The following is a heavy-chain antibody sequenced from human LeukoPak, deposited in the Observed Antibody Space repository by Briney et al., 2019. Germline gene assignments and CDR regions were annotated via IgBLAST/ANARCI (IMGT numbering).Heavy chain of an antibody. Sequence: GGSLRLSCAASGFTFSNFWMHWVRQAPGKGLVWVSRINSDGSSTTHADSVKGRFTISRDNAKDTLYLQMNSLRAEDTAVYYCARGYFDSSGYPYLGYWGQGTLATVSS. CDR2: INSDGSST. J-gene: IGHJ4*02. CDR3: ARGYFDSSGYPYLGY. V-gene: IGHV3-74*01. CDR1: GFTFSNFW. D-gene: IGHD3-22*01.